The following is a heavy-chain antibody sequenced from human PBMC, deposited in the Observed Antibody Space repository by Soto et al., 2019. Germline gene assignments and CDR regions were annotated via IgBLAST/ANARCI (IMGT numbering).Heavy chain of an antibody. V-gene: IGHV4-59*01. CDR3: ARVRRDGYGGINYYFDY. CDR1: GGSISSYY. CDR2: FYYGGST. J-gene: IGHJ4*02. Sequence: SETLSLTCTVSGGSISSYYWSWIRQPPGKGLEWIGNFYYGGSTNYNPSLKSRVTISVDTSRSQFSLKLSSVTAADTAVYYCARVRRDGYGGINYYFDYWGQGTLVTVSS. D-gene: IGHD5-12*01.